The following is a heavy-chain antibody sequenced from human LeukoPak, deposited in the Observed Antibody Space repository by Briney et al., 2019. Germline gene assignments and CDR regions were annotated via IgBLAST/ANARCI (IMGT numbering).Heavy chain of an antibody. CDR1: GFTFSDYY. CDR2: ISSSGSTI. V-gene: IGHV3-11*04. J-gene: IGHJ6*03. CDR3: ARDLRYYYMDV. Sequence: AGGSLRLSCASSGFTFSDYYMSWIRQAPGNGLGWVSYISSSGSTIYYADSVKGRFTISRDNAKNSLYLQMNSLRAEDTAVYYCARDLRYYYMDVWGKGTTVTVSS.